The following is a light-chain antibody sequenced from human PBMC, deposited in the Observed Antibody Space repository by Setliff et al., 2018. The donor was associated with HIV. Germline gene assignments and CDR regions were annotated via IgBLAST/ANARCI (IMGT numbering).Light chain of an antibody. CDR2: DVT. Sequence: QSVLTQPRSVSGSPGQSVTFTCTGSSSDIGTYNYVSWYQQYPGKAPRLMIFDVTRRPSGVPDRFSGSKSGDTASLTISNLQSEDEADYYCCSYAGSPYVFGSGTKVTVL. CDR1: SSDIGTYNY. V-gene: IGLV2-11*01. J-gene: IGLJ1*01. CDR3: CSYAGSPYV.